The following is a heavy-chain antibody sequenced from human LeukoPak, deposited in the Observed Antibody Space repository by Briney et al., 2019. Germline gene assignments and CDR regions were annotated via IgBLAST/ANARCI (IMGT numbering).Heavy chain of an antibody. CDR3: ARVSRTGDFDY. Sequence: GGSLRLSCAASGFTFSSHEMNWVRQAPGKGLEWVSYISSSGSTIYYADSVKGRFTISRDNAKNSLYLQMNSLRAEDTAVYYCARVSRTGDFDYWGQGTLVTVSS. CDR1: GFTFSSHE. CDR2: ISSSGSTI. D-gene: IGHD5/OR15-5a*01. J-gene: IGHJ4*02. V-gene: IGHV3-48*03.